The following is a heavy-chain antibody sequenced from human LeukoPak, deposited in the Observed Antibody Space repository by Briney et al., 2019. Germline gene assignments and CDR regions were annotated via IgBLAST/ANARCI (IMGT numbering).Heavy chain of an antibody. CDR2: IRAYTGDT. V-gene: IGHV1-18*01. D-gene: IGHD1-26*01. Sequence: ASAKVACKASGYTFTSYGISGVRQAHGQGLEGMGWIRAYTGDTNYGQKLQGRVTLTRNTSISTAYMELSSLRSEDTAVYYCARGRITVGATVYWGQGTLVTVSS. CDR3: ARGRITVGATVY. J-gene: IGHJ4*02. CDR1: GYTFTSYG.